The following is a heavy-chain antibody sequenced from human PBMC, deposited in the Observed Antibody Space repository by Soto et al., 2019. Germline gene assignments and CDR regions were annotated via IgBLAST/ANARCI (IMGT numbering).Heavy chain of an antibody. CDR2: ISGSGGST. CDR3: ARRGSGSYYDY. D-gene: IGHD6-19*01. V-gene: IGHV3-23*01. Sequence: VLLLESGGGLVQPGGYLRLTCAASGFTFSSYAMRWVRQAPGKGLEWVSAISGSGGSTYYADSVKGRFTISRDNSKNMLYLQMNGLRDEDTAVYYCARRGSGSYYDYWGQGTLVTVSS. J-gene: IGHJ4*02. CDR1: GFTFSSYA.